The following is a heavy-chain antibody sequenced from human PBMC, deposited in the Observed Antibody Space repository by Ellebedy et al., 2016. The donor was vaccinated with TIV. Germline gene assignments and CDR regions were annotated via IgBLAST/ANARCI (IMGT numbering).Heavy chain of an antibody. J-gene: IGHJ4*02. V-gene: IGHV4-59*01. D-gene: IGHD3-22*01. CDR3: ARVVSRGPSFDL. CDR2: IYYSGNT. CDR1: GGSTSRYY. Sequence: SETLSLXXTVSGGSTSRYYWSWIRQPPGKGLEWIGYIYYSGNTNYNPSLKSRVTISIDTSREQFSLRLSSVTAADTAVYYCARVVSRGPSFDLWGQGTLVTVSS.